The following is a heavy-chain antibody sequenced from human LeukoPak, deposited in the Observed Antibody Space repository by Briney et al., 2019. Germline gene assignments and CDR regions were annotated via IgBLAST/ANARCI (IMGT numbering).Heavy chain of an antibody. CDR3: AKDQWAYYYDSSGYYFVVTAAFDI. CDR1: GFTVSSSY. J-gene: IGHJ3*02. V-gene: IGHV3-53*01. CDR2: IYSGGST. Sequence: GGSLRLSCAASGFTVSSSYMNWVRQAPGKGLEWVSVIYSGGSTYYADSVKGRFTISRDNSKNTLYLQMNSLRAEDTAVYYCAKDQWAYYYDSSGYYFVVTAAFDIWGQGTMVTVSS. D-gene: IGHD3-22*01.